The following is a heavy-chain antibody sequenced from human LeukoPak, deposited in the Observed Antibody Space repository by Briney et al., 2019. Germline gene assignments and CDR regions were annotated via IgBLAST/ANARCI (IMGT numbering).Heavy chain of an antibody. CDR1: GFTFSSYA. CDR3: AKDPLIMTTVTTSYDY. D-gene: IGHD4-11*01. Sequence: GGSLGLSCAASGFTFSSYAMSWVRQAPGKGLEWVSAISGSGGSTYYADSVKGRFTISRDNSKNTLYLQMNSLRAEDTAVYYCAKDPLIMTTVTTSYDYWGQGTLVTVSS. V-gene: IGHV3-23*01. J-gene: IGHJ4*02. CDR2: ISGSGGST.